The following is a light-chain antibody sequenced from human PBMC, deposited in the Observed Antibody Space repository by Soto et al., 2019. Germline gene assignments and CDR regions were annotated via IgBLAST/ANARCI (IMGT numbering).Light chain of an antibody. J-gene: IGKJ5*01. CDR1: QSISSSY. V-gene: IGKV3-11*01. CDR3: QHRSNWPT. CDR2: DAS. Sequence: EIVLTQSPGTLSLSAGERATLSCRASQSISSSYLAWYQQKPGQAPRLPIYDASKRATGIPARFSGSGSGTDFTLPISSLQPEDFAVYDCQHRSNWPTFGQGTRLEIK.